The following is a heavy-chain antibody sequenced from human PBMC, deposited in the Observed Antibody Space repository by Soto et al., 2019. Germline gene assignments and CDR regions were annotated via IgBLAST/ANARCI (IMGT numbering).Heavy chain of an antibody. J-gene: IGHJ4*02. CDR2: INAGNGNT. CDR3: ARAVAVAADFDY. V-gene: IGHV1-3*01. D-gene: IGHD6-19*01. CDR1: GYTFTGYA. Sequence: GGSVKVSCKASGYTFTGYAMHWVRQAPGQRLEWMGWINAGNGNTKYSQKFQGRVTITRDTSASAAYMELSSLSSEDTAVYYCARAVAVAADFDYWGQGTLVTVSS.